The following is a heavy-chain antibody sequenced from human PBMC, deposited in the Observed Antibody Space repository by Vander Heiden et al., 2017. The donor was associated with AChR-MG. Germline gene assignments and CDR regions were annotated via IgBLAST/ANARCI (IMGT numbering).Heavy chain of an antibody. CDR3: GKVDYCSGSQILDY. CDR1: GFTFDHYA. CDR2: ISWNSGSI. D-gene: IGHD3-10*01. V-gene: IGHV3-9*01. J-gene: IGHJ4*02. Sequence: EVQLVESGGGLVQPGRSRRLSCPASGFTFDHYAIHWVRQARGKGLEWVSGISWNSGSIGYADSVKGRFTITGDNAKNSLYLQMNSLSADDTALYYCGKVDYCSGSQILDYWGQGTLGTVSS.